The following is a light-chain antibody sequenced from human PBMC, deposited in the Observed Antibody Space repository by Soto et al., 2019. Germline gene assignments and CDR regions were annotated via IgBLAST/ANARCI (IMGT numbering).Light chain of an antibody. CDR2: SNN. V-gene: IGLV1-44*01. CDR1: SSNIGSNT. J-gene: IGLJ1*01. Sequence: QSVLTQPPSASGTPGQRVTISCSGSSSNIGSNTVNWYQQLPGTAPKLLIYSNNQRPSGVPDRCSGSKSGTSASLAISGLQSEDEADDYCSAWDDSLNGPNYVFGTGTKVTVL. CDR3: SAWDDSLNGPNYV.